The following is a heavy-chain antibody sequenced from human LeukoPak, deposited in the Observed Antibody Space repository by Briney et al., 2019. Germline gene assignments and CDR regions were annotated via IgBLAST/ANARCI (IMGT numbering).Heavy chain of an antibody. CDR3: AGGTMFRGVITNWFDP. Sequence: PSETLSLTCTVSGGSISSSRYYWGWIRQPPGKGLEWIGSIYYSVSTYYNPSLKSRVTISVDTSKNQFSLKLSSVTAADTAVYCCAGGTMFRGVITNWFDPWGQGTLVTVSS. V-gene: IGHV4-39*01. CDR2: IYYSVST. CDR1: GGSISSSRYY. J-gene: IGHJ5*02. D-gene: IGHD3-10*01.